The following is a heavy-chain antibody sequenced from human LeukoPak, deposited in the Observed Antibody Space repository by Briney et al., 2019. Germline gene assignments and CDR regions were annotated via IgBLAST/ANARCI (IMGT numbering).Heavy chain of an antibody. D-gene: IGHD3-22*01. Sequence: GASLKISCKGSGYSFINWIGWVRQMPGKGLEWMGIISPVNSDTRYSPSFQGQVTISVDKSISTAYLQWSSLKASDTAMYYCARLFADYVSSGYVCAFDIWGQGTMVTVSS. CDR2: ISPVNSDT. V-gene: IGHV5-51*01. CDR3: ARLFADYVSSGYVCAFDI. J-gene: IGHJ3*02. CDR1: GYSFINW.